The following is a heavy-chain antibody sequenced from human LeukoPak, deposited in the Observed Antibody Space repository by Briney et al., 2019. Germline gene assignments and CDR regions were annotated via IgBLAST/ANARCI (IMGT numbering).Heavy chain of an antibody. CDR1: GYTFTAYY. CDR2: INPKSGGT. V-gene: IGHV1-2*02. J-gene: IGHJ1*01. Sequence: EASVKVSCKASGYTFTAYYIHWVRQASGQGLEWVGWINPKSGGTDSAQRLQGRVTLTTDTSIATAYMYLSRLTSDDTAVYFCARGTVGSYSSVHDWGQGSLVTVSS. CDR3: ARGTVGSYSSVHD. D-gene: IGHD1-26*01.